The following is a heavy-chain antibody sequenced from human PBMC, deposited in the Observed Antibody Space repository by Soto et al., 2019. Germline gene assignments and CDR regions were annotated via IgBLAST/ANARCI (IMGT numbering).Heavy chain of an antibody. CDR2: ISENGGIT. Sequence: PGGSLRLSCAASGFTFSTYAMSWVRQAPGKGLEWVSGISENGGITYYADSVKGRFTISRDNSKNTLYLQMNSLRAEDTAVYYCAKPIYYDSSGQVYWGQGTLVTVYS. CDR3: AKPIYYDSSGQVY. D-gene: IGHD3-22*01. J-gene: IGHJ4*02. V-gene: IGHV3-23*01. CDR1: GFTFSTYA.